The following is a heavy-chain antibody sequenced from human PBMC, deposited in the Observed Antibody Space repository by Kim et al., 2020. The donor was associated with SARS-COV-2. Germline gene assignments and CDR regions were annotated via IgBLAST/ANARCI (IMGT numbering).Heavy chain of an antibody. CDR3: ARDGSSWYPSIFYYYYYMDV. D-gene: IGHD6-13*01. J-gene: IGHJ6*03. Sequence: ASVKVSYKASGYTFTSYAMNWVRQAPGQGLEWMGWINTNTGNPTYAQGFTGRFVFSLDTSVSTAYLQISSLKAEDTAVYYCARDGSSWYPSIFYYYYYMDVWGKGTTVTVSS. CDR2: INTNTGNP. V-gene: IGHV7-4-1*02. CDR1: GYTFTSYA.